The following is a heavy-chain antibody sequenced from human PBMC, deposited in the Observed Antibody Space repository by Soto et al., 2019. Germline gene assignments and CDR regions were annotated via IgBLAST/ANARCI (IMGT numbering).Heavy chain of an antibody. J-gene: IGHJ4*01. D-gene: IGHD5-18*01. Sequence: AETLSLTCAAYGGSFSGYYWSWIRQPPGKGLEWIGEINHSGSTNYNPSLKSRVTISVNTSKSQFSLNLSSVTAADTAVYFCARGQDTAKVGYWGHGTLVTVSS. CDR3: ARGQDTAKVGY. CDR1: GGSFSGYY. V-gene: IGHV4-34*01. CDR2: INHSGST.